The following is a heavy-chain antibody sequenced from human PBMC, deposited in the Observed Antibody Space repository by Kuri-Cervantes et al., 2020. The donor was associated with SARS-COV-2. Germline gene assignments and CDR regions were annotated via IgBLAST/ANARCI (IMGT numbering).Heavy chain of an antibody. CDR2: ISGSGGST. CDR1: GFTSGDYA. D-gene: IGHD6-13*01. CDR3: AKDVLAAPGLHYYYYYGMDV. J-gene: IGHJ6*02. Sequence: GASLKISCTASGFTSGDYAMSWVRQAPGKGLEWVSAISGSGGSTYYADSVKGRFTISRDNSKNTLYLQMNSLRAEDTAVYYCAKDVLAAPGLHYYYYYGMDVWGQGTTVTVSS. V-gene: IGHV3-23*01.